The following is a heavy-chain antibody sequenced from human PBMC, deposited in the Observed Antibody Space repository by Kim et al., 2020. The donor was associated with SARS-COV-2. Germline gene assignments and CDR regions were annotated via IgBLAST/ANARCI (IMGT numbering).Heavy chain of an antibody. J-gene: IGHJ4*02. Sequence: GGSLRLSCAASGFTFSSYGMHWVRQAPGKGLEWVAFISDDGTKKYYANSVKGRFTISRDNSMHTLYLQTNSLRGEDTAVYYCAKELVRQQLGFDHWGQGTLVTVSS. V-gene: IGHV3-30*18. CDR2: ISDDGTKK. CDR1: GFTFSSYG. D-gene: IGHD6-13*01. CDR3: AKELVRQQLGFDH.